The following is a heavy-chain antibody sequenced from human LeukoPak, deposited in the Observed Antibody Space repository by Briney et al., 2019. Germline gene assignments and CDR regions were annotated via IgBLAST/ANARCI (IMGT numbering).Heavy chain of an antibody. J-gene: IGHJ4*02. CDR3: ARDPDGITGTTAPGY. V-gene: IGHV3-11*04. CDR1: GFTFSDYY. Sequence: PGGSLRLSCAASGFTFSDYYMSWIRQAPGKGLEWVSYISSSSSTIYYADSVKGRFTISRDNAKNSLYLQMNSLRAEDTAVYYCARDPDGITGTTAPGYWGQGTLVTVSS. CDR2: ISSSSSTI. D-gene: IGHD1-20*01.